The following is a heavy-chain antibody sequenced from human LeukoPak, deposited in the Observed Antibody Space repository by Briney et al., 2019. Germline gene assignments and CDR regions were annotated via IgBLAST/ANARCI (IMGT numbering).Heavy chain of an antibody. CDR3: AGSGWFSPEYFQH. Sequence: SETLSLTCTVSGDSISSSRYYWGWIRRPPGKGLEWIGSISFSGSTYYNPSPKSRVTISVHTSKNQFSLRLSSVTAADTAVYYCAGSGWFSPEYFQHWGQGTLVTVSS. J-gene: IGHJ1*01. CDR2: ISFSGST. D-gene: IGHD6-19*01. CDR1: GDSISSSRYY. V-gene: IGHV4-39*01.